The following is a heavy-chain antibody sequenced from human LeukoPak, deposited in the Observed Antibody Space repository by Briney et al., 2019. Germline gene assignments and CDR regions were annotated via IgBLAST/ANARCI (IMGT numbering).Heavy chain of an antibody. J-gene: IGHJ4*02. CDR2: INPNSGGT. V-gene: IGHV1-2*02. CDR1: GYTFTGYY. Sequence: ASVKVSCKASGYTFTGYYMHWVRQAPGQGLEWMGWINPNSGGTNYAQKFQGRVTMTRDTSFSTAYMELSRLRSDDAAVFYCARVSSNPLLAEVYYFDFWGQGTLVTVSS. D-gene: IGHD6-13*01. CDR3: ARVSSNPLLAEVYYFDF.